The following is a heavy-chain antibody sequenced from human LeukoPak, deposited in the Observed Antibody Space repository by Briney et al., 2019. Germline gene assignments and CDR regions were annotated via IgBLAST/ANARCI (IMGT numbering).Heavy chain of an antibody. CDR2: MNPNSGNT. D-gene: IGHD3-10*01. Sequence: ASVKVSCKASGYTFTSYDINWVRQATGQGLEWMGWMNPNSGNTGYAQKFQGRVTMTRNTSISTAYMELSRLRSDDTAVYYCASPLTLRGIRTYYVDYWGQGTLVTVSS. CDR1: GYTFTSYD. V-gene: IGHV1-8*01. CDR3: ASPLTLRGIRTYYVDY. J-gene: IGHJ4*02.